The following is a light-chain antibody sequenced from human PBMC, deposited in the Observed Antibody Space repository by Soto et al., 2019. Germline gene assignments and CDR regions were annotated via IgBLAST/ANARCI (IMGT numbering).Light chain of an antibody. V-gene: IGKV2-28*01. Sequence: EIVMTQSPLYLPVTPGEPASISCRSSQSLLHSNGFNFLDWYLQKPGQPPQLLIYLASHRPSEVPARFGASGPDTDCTRKISRVEAEDVGVYYCRHALQTPRTFGQGTKVHIK. J-gene: IGKJ1*01. CDR3: RHALQTPRT. CDR2: LAS. CDR1: QSLLHSNGFNF.